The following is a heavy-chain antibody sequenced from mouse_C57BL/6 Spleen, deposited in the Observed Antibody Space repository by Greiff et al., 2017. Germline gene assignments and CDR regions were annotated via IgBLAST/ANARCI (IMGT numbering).Heavy chain of an antibody. CDR1: GYTFTSYW. D-gene: IGHD2-1*01. V-gene: IGHV1-61*01. CDR2: IYPSDSET. CDR3: ARGYYGNYYWYFDV. J-gene: IGHJ1*03. Sequence: VQLQQPGAELVRPGSSVKLSCKASGYTFTSYWMDWVKQRPGPGLEWIGNIYPSDSETHYNQKFKDKATLTVDKSSSTAYMQLSRLTSEDSAVYYCARGYYGNYYWYFDVWGTGTTVTVSS.